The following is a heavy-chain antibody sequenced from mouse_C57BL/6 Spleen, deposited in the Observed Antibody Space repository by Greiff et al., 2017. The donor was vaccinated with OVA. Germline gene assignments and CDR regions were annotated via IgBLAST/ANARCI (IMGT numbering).Heavy chain of an antibody. D-gene: IGHD1-1*01. CDR3: AAPYYYGSSGAY. V-gene: IGHV1-81*01. J-gene: IGHJ3*01. Sequence: VMLVESGAELARPGASVKLSCKASGYTFTSYGISWVKQRTGQGLEWIGEIYPRSGNTYYNEKFKGKATLTADKSSSTAYMELRSLTSEDSAVYFCAAPYYYGSSGAYWGQGTLVTVSA. CDR1: GYTFTSYG. CDR2: IYPRSGNT.